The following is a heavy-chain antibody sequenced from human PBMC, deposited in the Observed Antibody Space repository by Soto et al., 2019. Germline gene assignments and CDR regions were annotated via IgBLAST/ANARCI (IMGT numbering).Heavy chain of an antibody. Sequence: SETLSLTCNVSGGSISNYYWTWIRQSPEKGLEWIGYMYYSGNINYNPSLKSRVTISIDTSKNQFSLTLKSVSAADTAVYYCASGGNWFDPWGQGVLVTVSS. J-gene: IGHJ5*02. CDR2: MYYSGNI. D-gene: IGHD3-16*01. CDR1: GGSISNYY. CDR3: ASGGNWFDP. V-gene: IGHV4-59*01.